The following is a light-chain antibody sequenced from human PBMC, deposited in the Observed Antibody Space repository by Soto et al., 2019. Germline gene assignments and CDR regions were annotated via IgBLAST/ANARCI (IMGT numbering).Light chain of an antibody. CDR1: GDDVGGYDY. CDR3: NSYTNISPHVL. V-gene: IGLV2-14*01. CDR2: EVT. Sequence: QSALTQPASVSGSPGQSITISCTGSGDDVGGYDYVSWYQQHPGKAPKLLIYEVTNRPSGVSDRFSGSKSANTASLTISGLQAEDEADYYCNSYTNISPHVLFGGGTKLTVL. J-gene: IGLJ2*01.